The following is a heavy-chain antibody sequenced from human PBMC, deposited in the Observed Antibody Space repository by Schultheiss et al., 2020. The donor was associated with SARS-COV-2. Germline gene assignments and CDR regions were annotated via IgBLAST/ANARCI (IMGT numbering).Heavy chain of an antibody. CDR1: GFTFSSYA. Sequence: GSLRLSCSASGFTFSSYAMSWVRQAPGKGLEWIGEINHSGSTNYNPSLKSRVTISVDTSKNQFSLKLSSVTAADTAVYYCARDSNDYGDYVSGMDVWGQGTTVTVSS. J-gene: IGHJ6*02. D-gene: IGHD4-17*01. V-gene: IGHV4-34*01. CDR2: INHSGST. CDR3: ARDSNDYGDYVSGMDV.